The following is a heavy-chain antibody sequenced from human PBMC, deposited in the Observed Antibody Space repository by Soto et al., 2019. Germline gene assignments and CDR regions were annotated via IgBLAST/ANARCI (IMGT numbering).Heavy chain of an antibody. Sequence: QVQLQQWGAGLLKPSETLSLTCAAYGGSFSGYYWSWIRQPPGKGLEWIGEINHSGSTNYNPSLKSRVTISVDTSKNQFSLKLSSVTAADTAVYYCAREKPYSSSWYHDYWGQGTLVTVSS. D-gene: IGHD6-13*01. CDR2: INHSGST. J-gene: IGHJ4*02. CDR1: GGSFSGYY. CDR3: AREKPYSSSWYHDY. V-gene: IGHV4-34*01.